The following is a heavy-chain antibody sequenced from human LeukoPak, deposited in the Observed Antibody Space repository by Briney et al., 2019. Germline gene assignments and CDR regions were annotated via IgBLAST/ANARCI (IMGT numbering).Heavy chain of an antibody. J-gene: IGHJ4*02. D-gene: IGHD5-18*01. CDR3: ARGTRGYSYGPRHFDY. CDR2: INHSGST. CDR1: GGSFSGYY. Sequence: SETLSLTCAVYGGSFSGYYWSWIRQPPGKGLEWVGEINHSGSTNYNPSLKRRVTISVDTSKNQFSLKLSSVTAADTAVYYCARGTRGYSYGPRHFDYWGQGTLVTVSS. V-gene: IGHV4-34*01.